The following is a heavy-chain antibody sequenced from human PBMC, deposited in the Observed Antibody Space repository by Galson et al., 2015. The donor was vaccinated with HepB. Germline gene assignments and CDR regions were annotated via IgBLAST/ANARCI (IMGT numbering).Heavy chain of an antibody. CDR1: GASRSVGDDS. CDR3: ARENGYNYGVDS. V-gene: IGHV4-61*08. CDR2: IYYSGST. Sequence: VQLRESGPGLVKPSQTLSPTCTVPGASRSVGDDSRTWIRQPPGKGLEWIGCIYYSGSTNYNPSLKSRVTISVDTAQNQFSLKLSSVTAADTAVYYCARENGYNYGVDSRGQGTLVTVSS. J-gene: IGHJ4*02. D-gene: IGHD5-18*01.